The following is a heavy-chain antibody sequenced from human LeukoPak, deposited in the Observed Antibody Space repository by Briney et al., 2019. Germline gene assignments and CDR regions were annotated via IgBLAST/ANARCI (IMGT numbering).Heavy chain of an antibody. D-gene: IGHD3-22*01. J-gene: IGHJ4*02. Sequence: GASVKVSCKASGYTFTGYYMHWVRQAPGQGLEWMGWINPNSGGTNYAQKFQGRVTMTRDTSISTAYMELSRLRSDDTAVYYCASYYYDSSGYSDYFDYWGQGTLDTVSS. V-gene: IGHV1-2*02. CDR1: GYTFTGYY. CDR2: INPNSGGT. CDR3: ASYYYDSSGYSDYFDY.